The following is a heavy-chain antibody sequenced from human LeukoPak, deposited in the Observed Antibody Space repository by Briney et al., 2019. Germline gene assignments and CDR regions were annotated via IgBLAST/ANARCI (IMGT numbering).Heavy chain of an antibody. V-gene: IGHV4-30-4*01. Sequence: SETLSLTCTVSGGSISSGDYYWSWIRQPPGKGLEWIGYIYYSGSTYYNPSHKSRVTISVDTSKNQFSLKLSSATAADTAVYYCARESSSSSFWLDYWGQGTLVTVSS. CDR3: ARESSSSSFWLDY. J-gene: IGHJ4*02. CDR1: GGSISSGDYY. CDR2: IYYSGST. D-gene: IGHD6-6*01.